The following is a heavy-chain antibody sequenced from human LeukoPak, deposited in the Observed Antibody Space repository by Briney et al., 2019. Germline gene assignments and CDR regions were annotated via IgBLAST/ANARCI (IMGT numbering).Heavy chain of an antibody. CDR3: SRVRRDGYNPLDY. D-gene: IGHD5-24*01. CDR2: IYYPGST. V-gene: IGHV4-59*08. CDR1: GGSISSNY. J-gene: IGHJ4*02. Sequence: SETLSLTCTVSGGSISSNYWSWIRQPPGKGLEWIGYIYYPGSTNYNPSLKSRVTISPDTSNKQFSLKLSSVTAADTAVYYCSRVRRDGYNPLDYSGQGTLVTVSS.